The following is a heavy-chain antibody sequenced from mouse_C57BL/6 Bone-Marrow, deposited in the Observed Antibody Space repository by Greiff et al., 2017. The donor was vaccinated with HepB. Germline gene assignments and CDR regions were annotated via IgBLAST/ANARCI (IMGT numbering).Heavy chain of an antibody. J-gene: IGHJ3*01. CDR2: IYPYNGVS. V-gene: IGHV1-31*01. Sequence: VHVKQSGPELVKPGASVKISCKASGYSFTGYYMHWVKQSHGNILDWIGYIYPYNGVSSYNQKFKGKATLTVDKSSSTAYMELRSLTSEDSAVYYCTRSRGLRLPWFAYWGQGTLVTVSA. CDR1: GYSFTGYY. CDR3: TRSRGLRLPWFAY. D-gene: IGHD2-4*01.